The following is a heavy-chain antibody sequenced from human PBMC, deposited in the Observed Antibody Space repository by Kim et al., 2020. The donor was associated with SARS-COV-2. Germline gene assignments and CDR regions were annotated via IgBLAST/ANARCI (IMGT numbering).Heavy chain of an antibody. V-gene: IGHV3-9*01. CDR2: ISWNSGSI. CDR1: GFSFGDYT. J-gene: IGHJ4*02. CDR3: AKGTSGYGGYHPLDY. Sequence: GGSLRLSCAASGFSFGDYTMHWVRQAPGKGLEWVSGISWNSGSIAYADSVKGRFTISRDNASNSLYLQMDSLRAEDTALYYCAKGTSGYGGYHPLDYWGQGTLVTVSS. D-gene: IGHD5-12*01.